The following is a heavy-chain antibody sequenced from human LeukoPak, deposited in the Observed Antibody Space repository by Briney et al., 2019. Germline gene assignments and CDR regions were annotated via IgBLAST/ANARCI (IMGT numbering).Heavy chain of an antibody. CDR3: AGDLGKYHSGSFGHY. J-gene: IGHJ4*02. D-gene: IGHD3-10*01. Sequence: SETLSLTCTVSGGSISSSSYFWVWIRQPPGKGLEWIGSIHYSGSTYYNPSLKSRLTISVDTSKNQFSLKLSSVTAADTAVYYCAGDLGKYHSGSFGHYWGQGTLVPVSS. V-gene: IGHV4-39*02. CDR2: IHYSGST. CDR1: GGSISSSSYF.